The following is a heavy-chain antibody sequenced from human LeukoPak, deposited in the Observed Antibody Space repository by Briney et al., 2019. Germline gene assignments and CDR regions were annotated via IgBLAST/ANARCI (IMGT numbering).Heavy chain of an antibody. CDR2: IYHSGST. V-gene: IGHV4-38-2*02. J-gene: IGHJ4*02. CDR3: ASFRNYFDY. CDR1: GYSISSGYY. Sequence: SETLSLTCTVSGYSISSGYYWGWIRQPPGKGLEWIGSIYHSGSTYYNPSLKSRVTISVDTSKNQFSLKLSSVTAADTAVYYCASFRNYFDYWGQGTLVTVSS.